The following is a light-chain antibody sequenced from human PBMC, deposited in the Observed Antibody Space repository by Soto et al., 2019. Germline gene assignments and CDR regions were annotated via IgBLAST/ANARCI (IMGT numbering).Light chain of an antibody. J-gene: IGKJ5*01. CDR3: QQANSFPIT. CDR2: GAS. CDR1: QSVSSN. Sequence: EIVMTQSPATLSVSPGERATLSCRASQSVSSNLAWYQQKPGQAPRLLIYGASTRATGIPARFSGSGSGTEFTLTISSLQPEDFATYYCQQANSFPITLGQGTRLEIK. V-gene: IGKV3-15*01.